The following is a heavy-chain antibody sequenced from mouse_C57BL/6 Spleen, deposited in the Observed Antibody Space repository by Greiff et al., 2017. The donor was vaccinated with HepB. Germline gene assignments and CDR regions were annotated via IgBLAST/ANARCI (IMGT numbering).Heavy chain of an antibody. CDR3: TRDYHYGSGFAY. Sequence: EVKLVESGEGLVKPGGSLKLSCAASGFTFSSYAMSWVRQTPEKRLEWVAYISSGGDYIYYADTVKGRFTISRDNARNTLYLQMSSLKSEDTAMYYCTRDYHYGSGFAYWGQGTLVTVSA. J-gene: IGHJ3*01. CDR1: GFTFSSYA. V-gene: IGHV5-9-1*02. D-gene: IGHD1-1*01. CDR2: ISSGGDYI.